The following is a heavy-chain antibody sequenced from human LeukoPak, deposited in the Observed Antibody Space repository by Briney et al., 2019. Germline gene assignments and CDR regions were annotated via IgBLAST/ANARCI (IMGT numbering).Heavy chain of an antibody. J-gene: IGHJ4*02. V-gene: IGHV3-21*04. D-gene: IGHD3-9*01. CDR2: ISNSSNYI. CDR3: AKVVVLRYFDWLLSDNFDY. Sequence: KAGGSLRLSCAVSGFTFSTYSMNWVRQAPGKGLEWVPFISGSSTYSSISNSSNYIYYADSVKGRFTTSRDNAKNSLYLQMNSLRAEDTAVYYCAKVVVLRYFDWLLSDNFDYWGQGTLVTVSS. CDR1: GFTFSTYS.